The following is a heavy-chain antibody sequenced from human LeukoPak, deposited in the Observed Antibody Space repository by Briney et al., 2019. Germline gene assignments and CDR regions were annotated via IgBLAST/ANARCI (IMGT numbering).Heavy chain of an antibody. Sequence: GGSLRLSCAASGFTFSSYAMHWVRQAPGKGLEWVAVISYDGSNKYYADSVKGRFTISRDNSKNTLYLQMNSLRAEDTAVYYCARDRVRPPTRAVMFYYNGMDVWGQGTTVTVSS. CDR1: GFTFSSYA. V-gene: IGHV3-30-3*01. J-gene: IGHJ6*02. CDR2: ISYDGSNK. CDR3: ARDRVRPPTRAVMFYYNGMDV. D-gene: IGHD3-10*02.